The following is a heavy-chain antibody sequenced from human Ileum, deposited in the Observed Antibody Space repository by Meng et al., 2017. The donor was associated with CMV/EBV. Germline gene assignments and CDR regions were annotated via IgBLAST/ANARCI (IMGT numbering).Heavy chain of an antibody. CDR3: ARDLTNKWFYY. CDR2: MYFSGIA. D-gene: IGHD1-26*01. J-gene: IGHJ4*02. Sequence: QVQRQEAGPGLVKPAEALSLTCPASGDPISSGSHSWAWLRQPPGKRLEWIGSMYFSGIADYNPSLKSRVTISLHATQKQFSLRLTSVTAADSAVYFCARDLTNKWFYYWGQGTLVTVS. V-gene: IGHV4-39*07. CDR1: GDPISSGSHS.